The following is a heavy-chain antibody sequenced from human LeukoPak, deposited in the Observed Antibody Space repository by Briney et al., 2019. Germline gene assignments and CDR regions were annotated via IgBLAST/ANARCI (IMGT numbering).Heavy chain of an antibody. Sequence: PSETLSLTCAVYGGSFSGYYWSWIRQPPGKGLEWIGYIYYSGSTNYNPSLKSRVTISVDTSKNQFSLKLSSVTAADTAVYYCARETITIFGVVIIPIFDYWGQGTLVTVSS. D-gene: IGHD3-3*01. J-gene: IGHJ4*02. CDR1: GGSFSGYY. CDR3: ARETITIFGVVIIPIFDY. V-gene: IGHV4-59*01. CDR2: IYYSGST.